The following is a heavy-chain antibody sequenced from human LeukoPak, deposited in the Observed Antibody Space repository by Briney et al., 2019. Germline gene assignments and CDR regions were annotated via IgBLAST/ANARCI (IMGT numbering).Heavy chain of an antibody. J-gene: IGHJ4*02. CDR2: IDTTTGNP. D-gene: IGHD3-10*01. CDR3: VRGTPTPGMDY. V-gene: IGHV7-4-1*02. CDR1: GYPFSAHF. Sequence: ASVKVSCKASGYPFSAHFLNWVRQAPGQGLEWMGNIDTTTGNPRYAQDFTGRFVFSLDTSVSTAYLQITSLKADDTAAYYCVRGTPTPGMDYWGQGTQVTVSA.